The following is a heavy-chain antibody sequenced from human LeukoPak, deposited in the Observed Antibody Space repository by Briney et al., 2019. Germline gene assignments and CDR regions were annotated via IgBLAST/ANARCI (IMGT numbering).Heavy chain of an antibody. CDR1: GFTFSNHG. CDR3: ARRAGDYSRPYDY. Sequence: GGSLRLSCAASGFTFSNHGMSWVRQAPGKGLEWVSFIYSGGNTHNSDSVKGRFTISRDNSKNTLYLQMNSLRAEDTAVYYCARRAGDYSRPYDYWGQGTLVTVSS. V-gene: IGHV3-53*01. D-gene: IGHD3-22*01. J-gene: IGHJ4*02. CDR2: IYSGGNT.